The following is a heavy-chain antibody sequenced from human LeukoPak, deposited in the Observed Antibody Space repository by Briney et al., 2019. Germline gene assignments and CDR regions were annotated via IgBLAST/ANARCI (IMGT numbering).Heavy chain of an antibody. CDR3: TTDFSTVSDY. CDR1: GFTFRSYW. D-gene: IGHD4-17*01. Sequence: GGSLRLSCAASGFTFRSYWMHWVRQAPGKGLEWVGRIKSKTDGGATDYAAPVKGRFTISRDDSKNTLYLQMNSLKTEDTAVYYCTTDFSTVSDYWGQGTLVTVSS. V-gene: IGHV3-15*01. J-gene: IGHJ4*02. CDR2: IKSKTDGGAT.